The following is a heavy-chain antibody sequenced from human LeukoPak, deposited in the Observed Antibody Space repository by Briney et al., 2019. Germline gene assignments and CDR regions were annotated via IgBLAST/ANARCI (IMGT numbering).Heavy chain of an antibody. V-gene: IGHV3-23*01. CDR1: GFTFNNYA. CDR3: AKDGIGGIYYDSSGYFDN. CDR2: ISGSGGST. D-gene: IGHD3-22*01. Sequence: GGSLRLSCAASGFTFNNYAMSWVRQAPGKGLEWVSAISGSGGSTYYADPLKGRFTISRNNSKNTLYLQMNSLRAEDTALYYCAKDGIGGIYYDSSGYFDNWGQGTLVTVSS. J-gene: IGHJ4*02.